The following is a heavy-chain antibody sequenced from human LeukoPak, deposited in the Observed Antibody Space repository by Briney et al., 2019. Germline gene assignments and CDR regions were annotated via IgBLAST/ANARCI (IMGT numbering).Heavy chain of an antibody. CDR3: ARASIVVAVAATPDFDY. V-gene: IGHV3-30-3*01. CDR1: GFTFSSYA. J-gene: IGHJ4*02. Sequence: GGSLRLSCAASGFTFSSYAMHWVRQAPGKGLEWVAVISYDGSNKYYADSVKGRFTISRDNSKNTLYLQMNSLRAEDTAVYYCARASIVVAVAATPDFDYWGQGTLVTVSS. D-gene: IGHD2-15*01. CDR2: ISYDGSNK.